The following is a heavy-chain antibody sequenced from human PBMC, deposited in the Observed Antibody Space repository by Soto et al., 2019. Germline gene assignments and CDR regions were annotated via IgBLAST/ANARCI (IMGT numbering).Heavy chain of an antibody. CDR2: INPNSGGT. V-gene: IGHV1-2*04. J-gene: IGHJ6*02. CDR3: AREGGYSSGYESQYYYYYGMDV. Sequence: GASVKVSCKASGYTFTGYYMHWVRQAPGQGLEWMGWINPNSGGTNYAQKFQGWVTMTRGTSISTAYMELSRLRSDDTAVYYCAREGGYSSGYESQYYYYYGMDVWGQGTTVTVSS. CDR1: GYTFTGYY. D-gene: IGHD6-19*01.